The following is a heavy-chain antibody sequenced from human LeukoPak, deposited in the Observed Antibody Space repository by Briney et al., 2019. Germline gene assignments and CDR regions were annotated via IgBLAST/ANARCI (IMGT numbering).Heavy chain of an antibody. D-gene: IGHD3-10*01. CDR2: INHSGST. CDR1: GGSFIGFH. Sequence: NPSETLSLTCAVYGGSFIGFHWNWIRQAPGKGLEWIGDINHSGSTNYNPSLTSRVTISVDPSKNQFSLKLRSVTAADTAVYYCARGKLPSISMIRGVRHTSWFDRWGQGTLVTVSS. V-gene: IGHV4-34*01. J-gene: IGHJ5*02. CDR3: ARGKLPSISMIRGVRHTSWFDR.